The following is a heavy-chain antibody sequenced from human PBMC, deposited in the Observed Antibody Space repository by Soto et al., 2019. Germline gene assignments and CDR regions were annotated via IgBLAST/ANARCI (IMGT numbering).Heavy chain of an antibody. CDR3: ARGIVVVITDYYYGMDV. CDR2: IIPIFGTA. D-gene: IGHD3-22*01. CDR1: GGTFSSYA. J-gene: IGHJ6*02. V-gene: IGHV1-69*13. Sequence: ASVKVSCKASGGTFSSYAISWVRQAPGQGLEWMGGIIPIFGTANYAQKFQGRVTITADESTSTAYMELSSLRSEDTAVYYCARGIVVVITDYYYGMDVWGQGTTVTVSS.